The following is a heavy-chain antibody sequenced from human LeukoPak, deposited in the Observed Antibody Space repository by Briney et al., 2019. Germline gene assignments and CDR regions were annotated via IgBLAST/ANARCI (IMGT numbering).Heavy chain of an antibody. CDR2: INTNTGNP. D-gene: IGHD5-18*01. CDR3: GXDPKLXIRGHTYGYIDY. Sequence: ASVTXSCKTSGYTFTSYAISWVRQAPGQGLEWMGWINTNTGNPTYAQGFTGRYVFSLDTSVSTAYLQISGLKADDTAVYYCGXDPKLXIRGHTYGYIDYWGQGTLVTVSS. V-gene: IGHV7-4-1*02. CDR1: GYTFTSYA. J-gene: IGHJ4*02.